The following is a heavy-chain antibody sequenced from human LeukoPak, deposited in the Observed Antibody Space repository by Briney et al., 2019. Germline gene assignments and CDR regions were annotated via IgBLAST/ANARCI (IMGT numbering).Heavy chain of an antibody. CDR1: GFTVSSNY. J-gene: IGHJ5*02. V-gene: IGHV3-53*01. Sequence: KPGGSLRLSCAASGFTVSSNYMSWVRQAPGKGLEWVSVIYSGGSTYYADSVKGRFTISRDNSKNTLYLQMNSLRAEDTAVYYCARPPYSSSWYPWFDPWGQGTLVTVSS. CDR3: ARPPYSSSWYPWFDP. CDR2: IYSGGST. D-gene: IGHD6-13*01.